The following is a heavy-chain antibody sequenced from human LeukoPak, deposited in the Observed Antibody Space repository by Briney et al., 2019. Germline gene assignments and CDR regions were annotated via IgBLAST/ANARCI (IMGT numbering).Heavy chain of an antibody. CDR2: INHSGST. CDR1: GGSFSGYY. Sequence: SETLSLTCAVYGGSFSGYYWSWIRQPPGKGLEWIGEINHSGSTNYNPSLKSRVTISVDTSKNQFSLRPSSVTAADTAVYYCARGAGPYDYVWGSYRLYYFDYWGQGTLVTVSS. CDR3: ARGAGPYDYVWGSYRLYYFDY. D-gene: IGHD3-16*02. V-gene: IGHV4-34*01. J-gene: IGHJ4*02.